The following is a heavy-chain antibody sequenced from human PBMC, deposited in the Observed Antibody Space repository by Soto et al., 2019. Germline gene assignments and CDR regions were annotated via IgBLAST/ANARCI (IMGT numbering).Heavy chain of an antibody. D-gene: IGHD6-19*01. V-gene: IGHV1-2*02. J-gene: IGHJ4*02. CDR1: GYTFTGYY. CDR3: AREGVAGTCFDY. Sequence: ASVKVSCKASGYTFTGYYMHWVRQAPGQGLEWMGWINPNSGGTDYAQKFQGRVTMTRDTSISTAYMELSRLRSDDTAVYYCAREGVAGTCFDYWGQGTLVTSPQ. CDR2: INPNSGGT.